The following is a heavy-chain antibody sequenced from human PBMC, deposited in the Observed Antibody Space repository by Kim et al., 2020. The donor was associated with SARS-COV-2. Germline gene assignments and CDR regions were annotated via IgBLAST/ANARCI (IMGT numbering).Heavy chain of an antibody. D-gene: IGHD1-26*01. Sequence: SETLSLTCTVSGGSISSSSYYWGWIRQPPGKGLEWIGSIYYSGSTYYNPSLKSRDTISVDTSKNQFSLKLSSVTAADPAVYYCARPLVGATTAFDYWGQGTLVTVSS. CDR2: IYYSGST. J-gene: IGHJ4*02. CDR1: GGSISSSSYY. CDR3: ARPLVGATTAFDY. V-gene: IGHV4-39*01.